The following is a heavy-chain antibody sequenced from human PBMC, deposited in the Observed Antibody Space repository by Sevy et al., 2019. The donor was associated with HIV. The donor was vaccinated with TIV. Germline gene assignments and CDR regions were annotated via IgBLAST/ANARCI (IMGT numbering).Heavy chain of an antibody. CDR1: GGSISSYF. D-gene: IGHD1-1*01. V-gene: IGHV4-59*01. CDR3: ARDSTTRPRVLDY. CDR2: IYFTGNT. Sequence: SETLSLTCSVSGGSISSYFWTWVRQSPGKGLEWIGNIYFTGNTDYSPSLKSRVTLSLDTSKSQFDLTLKSVTAADTAIYFCARDSTTRPRVLDYWGQGTLVTVSS. J-gene: IGHJ4*02.